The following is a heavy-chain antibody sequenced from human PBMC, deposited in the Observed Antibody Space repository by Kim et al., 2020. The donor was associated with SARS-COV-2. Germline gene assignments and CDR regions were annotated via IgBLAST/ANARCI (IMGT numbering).Heavy chain of an antibody. J-gene: IGHJ6*02. D-gene: IGHD6-25*01. V-gene: IGHV3-72*01. CDR2: T. Sequence: TKYAPSVKGRFIVSRENSKNSLYLQMNGLKTEDTAVYYCARDTAAAMDVWGQGTTVTVSS. CDR3: ARDTAAAMDV.